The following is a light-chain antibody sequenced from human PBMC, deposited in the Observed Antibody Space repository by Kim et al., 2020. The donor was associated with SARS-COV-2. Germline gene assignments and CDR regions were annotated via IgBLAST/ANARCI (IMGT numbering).Light chain of an antibody. Sequence: DIQMTQSPSSLSTSVGDRVTITCRASQNIRSYLNWYQQKPGKAPNLLIYGASSLQSGVPSRFSGSESGTDFTLTISSLQPEDFATYYCQQSYSIPHTFGQGTKLEI. CDR3: QQSYSIPHT. CDR1: QNIRSY. V-gene: IGKV1-39*01. J-gene: IGKJ2*01. CDR2: GAS.